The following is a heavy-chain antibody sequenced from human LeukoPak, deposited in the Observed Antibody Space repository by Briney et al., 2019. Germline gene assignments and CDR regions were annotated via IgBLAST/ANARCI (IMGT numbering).Heavy chain of an antibody. V-gene: IGHV1-69*13. CDR3: ARGGVQLLYYFDY. CDR1: GGTFSSYA. Sequence: ASVKVSCKASGGTFSSYAISWVRQAPGQGLEWMGGIIPIFGTANYAQKFQGRVTITADESTSTAYMELSSLRSEDTAVYYCARGGVQLLYYFDYWGQGTLVTVSS. CDR2: IIPIFGTA. D-gene: IGHD2-2*01. J-gene: IGHJ4*02.